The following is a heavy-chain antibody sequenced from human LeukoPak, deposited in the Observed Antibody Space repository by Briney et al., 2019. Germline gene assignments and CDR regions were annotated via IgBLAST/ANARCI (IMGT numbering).Heavy chain of an antibody. CDR1: GGSFSGYY. J-gene: IGHJ6*03. CDR2: INHSGST. CDR3: AREAPISGYDPPYYYYYYMDV. D-gene: IGHD5-12*01. Sequence: SETLSLTCAVYGGSFSGYYWCGVRHPPGKGREWIGEINHSGSTNYNPSLTSRVTISVDTSKNQFSLKLSSVTAADTAVYDCAREAPISGYDPPYYYYYYMDVWGKGSTVTISS. V-gene: IGHV4-34*01.